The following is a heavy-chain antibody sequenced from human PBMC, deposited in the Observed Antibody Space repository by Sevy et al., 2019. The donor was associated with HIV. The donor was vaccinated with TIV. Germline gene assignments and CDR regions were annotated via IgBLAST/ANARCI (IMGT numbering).Heavy chain of an antibody. CDR3: AGAAQYCSGGSCYGPGDYYYGMDV. Sequence: ASVKVSCKASGYTFTGYYMHWVRQAPGQGLEWMGWINPNSGGTNYAQKFQGRVTMTRDTSISTAYMELSRLRSDDPAGYYCAGAAQYCSGGSCYGPGDYYYGMDVWGQGTTVTVSS. D-gene: IGHD2-15*01. J-gene: IGHJ6*02. V-gene: IGHV1-2*02. CDR2: INPNSGGT. CDR1: GYTFTGYY.